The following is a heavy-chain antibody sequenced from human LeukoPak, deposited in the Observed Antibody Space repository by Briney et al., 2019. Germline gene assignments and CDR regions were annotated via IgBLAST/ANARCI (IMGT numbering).Heavy chain of an antibody. J-gene: IGHJ4*02. Sequence: SETLSLTCAVYGGSFSGYYWSWIRQPPGKGPEWIGYIYYSGSTNYNPSLKSRVTISVDTSKNQFSLKLSSVTAADTAVYYCARGSGYCSSTSCYAISSFDYWGQGTLVTVSS. V-gene: IGHV4-59*01. D-gene: IGHD2-2*01. CDR1: GGSFSGYY. CDR3: ARGSGYCSSTSCYAISSFDY. CDR2: IYYSGST.